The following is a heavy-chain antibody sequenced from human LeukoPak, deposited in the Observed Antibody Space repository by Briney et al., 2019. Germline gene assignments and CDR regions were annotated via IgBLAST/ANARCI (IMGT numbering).Heavy chain of an antibody. D-gene: IGHD3-22*01. CDR1: GFTFSSYA. Sequence: GGSLRLSCAASGFTFSSYAMTWVRQAPGKGLEWVSAISIGGGSTWYADSLEGRFTISRDNSKNTLYLQMDSLRADDTAVYYCARGPDYYDSSGYYIHWGQGTLVTVSS. V-gene: IGHV3-23*01. CDR2: ISIGGGST. CDR3: ARGPDYYDSSGYYIH. J-gene: IGHJ4*02.